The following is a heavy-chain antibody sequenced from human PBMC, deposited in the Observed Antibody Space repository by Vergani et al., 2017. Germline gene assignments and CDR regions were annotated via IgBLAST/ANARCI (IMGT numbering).Heavy chain of an antibody. D-gene: IGHD3-22*01. CDR3: ARGYYYDSSGYYPNWFDP. CDR1: GGSISSGGYS. CDR2: IYHSGST. Sequence: QLQLQESGSGLVKPSQTLSLTFAVSGGSISSGGYSWSWIRQPPGKGLEWVGYIYHSGSTYYNPSLKSRVTISVDRSKNQFSLKLSSVTAADTAVYYCARGYYYDSSGYYPNWFDPWGQGTLVTVSS. J-gene: IGHJ5*02. V-gene: IGHV4-30-2*01.